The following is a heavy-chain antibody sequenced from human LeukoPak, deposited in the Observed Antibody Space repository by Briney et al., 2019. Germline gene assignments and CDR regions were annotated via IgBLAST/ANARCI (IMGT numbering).Heavy chain of an antibody. CDR1: GFTFSSYD. D-gene: IGHD3-10*01. CDR3: ARGTQSPVSGYFDF. V-gene: IGHV3-48*03. J-gene: IGHJ4*02. CDR2: ISSTGTTM. Sequence: GGSLRLSCAVSGFTFSSYDMNWVRQAPGKVLEWVSYISSTGTTMQYADSVRGRFTIARDNTKNSLYLQMNSLRAEDTAVYYCARGTQSPVSGYFDFWGQGTLVTVSS.